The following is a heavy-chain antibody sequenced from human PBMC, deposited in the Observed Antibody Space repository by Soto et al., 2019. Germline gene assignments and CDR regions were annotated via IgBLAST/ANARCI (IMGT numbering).Heavy chain of an antibody. V-gene: IGHV1-58*02. CDR2: IVVGSGNT. CDR3: AADVRYSSSWNGAFDI. J-gene: IGHJ3*02. D-gene: IGHD6-13*01. Sequence: ASVKASCKASGFTFTSSAMQWVRQARGQRLEWIGWIVVGSGNTNYAQKFQERVTITRDMSTSTAYMELSSLRSEDTAVYYCAADVRYSSSWNGAFDIWGQGTMVTVSS. CDR1: GFTFTSSA.